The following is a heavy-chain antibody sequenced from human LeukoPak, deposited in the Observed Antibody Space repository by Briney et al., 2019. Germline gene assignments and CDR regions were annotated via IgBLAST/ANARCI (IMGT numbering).Heavy chain of an antibody. V-gene: IGHV1-18*01. D-gene: IGHD3-9*01. CDR3: ARGKYYDILMGLNN. Sequence: ASVKVSCKASGYTFTSYGISWVRQAPGQGLEWMGWISAYNGNTNYAQKLQGRVTMTTDTSTSTAYMELRGLRSDDTAVYYCARGKYYDILMGLNNWGQGTLVTVSS. CDR2: ISAYNGNT. J-gene: IGHJ4*02. CDR1: GYTFTSYG.